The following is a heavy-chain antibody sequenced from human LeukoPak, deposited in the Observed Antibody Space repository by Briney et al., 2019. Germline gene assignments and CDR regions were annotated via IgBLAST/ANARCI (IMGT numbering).Heavy chain of an antibody. CDR3: ARDSGTTGEVKFDP. D-gene: IGHD3-10*01. CDR1: GYSISSGYY. Sequence: SETLSLTCTVSGYSISSGYYWAWIRQPPGKGLEWIGNIYHSGSTYYNPSLKSRVTISVDASKTQFSLKLSSVTAADTAVYYCARDSGTTGEVKFDPWGQGTLVTVSA. J-gene: IGHJ5*02. CDR2: IYHSGST. V-gene: IGHV4-38-2*02.